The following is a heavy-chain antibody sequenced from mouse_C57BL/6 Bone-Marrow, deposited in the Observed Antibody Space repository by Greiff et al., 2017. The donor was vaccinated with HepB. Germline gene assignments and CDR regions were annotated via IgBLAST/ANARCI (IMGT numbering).Heavy chain of an antibody. CDR2: INPSSGYT. CDR3: ARSGNYYGSSFYFDY. CDR1: GYTFTSYT. D-gene: IGHD1-1*01. Sequence: LQESGAELARPGASVKMSCKASGYTFTSYTMHWVKQRPGQGLEWIGYINPSSGYTKYNQKFKDKATLTADKSSSTAYMQLSSLTSEDSAVYYCARSGNYYGSSFYFDYWGQGTTLTVSS. J-gene: IGHJ2*01. V-gene: IGHV1-4*01.